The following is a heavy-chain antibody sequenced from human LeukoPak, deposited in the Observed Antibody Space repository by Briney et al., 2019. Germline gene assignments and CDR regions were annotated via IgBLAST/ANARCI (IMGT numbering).Heavy chain of an antibody. J-gene: IGHJ4*02. V-gene: IGHV4-4*07. CDR3: ASSSSWYGVFDY. D-gene: IGHD6-13*01. CDR2: IYTSGST. Sequence: SETLSLTCTVSGGSISSYYWSWIRQPAGKGLEWIGRIYTSGSTNYNPSLKSRVTISVDTSKNQFSLKLSSVTAADTAVYYCASSSSWYGVFDYWGQGTLVTVSS. CDR1: GGSISSYY.